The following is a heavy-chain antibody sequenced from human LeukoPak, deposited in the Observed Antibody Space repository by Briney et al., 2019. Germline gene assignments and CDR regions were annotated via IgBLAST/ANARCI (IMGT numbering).Heavy chain of an antibody. D-gene: IGHD3-10*02. Sequence: SETLSLTCTVSGGSISSYYWSWIRQPPGKGLEWIGYIYYSGSTNYNPSLKSRVTMSVDTSKNQFSLKLSSVTAADTAVYYCARVFDLIRSNDAFDIWGQGTMVTVSS. CDR1: GGSISSYY. CDR2: IYYSGST. V-gene: IGHV4-59*12. J-gene: IGHJ3*02. CDR3: ARVFDLIRSNDAFDI.